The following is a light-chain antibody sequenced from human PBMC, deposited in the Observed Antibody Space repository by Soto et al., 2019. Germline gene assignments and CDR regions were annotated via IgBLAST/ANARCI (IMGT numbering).Light chain of an antibody. CDR2: SAS. J-gene: IGKJ5*01. Sequence: DVRMTLSPSSLSASVGDRVTITCRPSRGIGNALAWYQQKPGTVPKLLIHSASTLQSGVPSRFSGSGSGTDFTLTISSLQPEDFATYYCQQSYSTPPITFGQGTRPEIK. CDR1: RGIGNA. CDR3: QQSYSTPPIT. V-gene: IGKV1-27*01.